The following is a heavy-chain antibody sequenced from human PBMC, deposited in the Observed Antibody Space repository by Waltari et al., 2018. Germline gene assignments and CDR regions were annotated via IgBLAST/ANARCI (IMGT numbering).Heavy chain of an antibody. D-gene: IGHD3-10*01. V-gene: IGHV3-21*01. CDR1: GFTFSRYS. CDR2: ITSSSSYI. Sequence: EVQLVESGGGLVKPGGSLRLACAASGFTFSRYSMTWVRQAPGKGLEWVSCITSSSSYIYYTDSVKGRFTISRDNAKNSLYLQMNSLRAEDTAVYYCARDPLHYYGSGSLYYFDYWGQGTLVTVSS. J-gene: IGHJ4*02. CDR3: ARDPLHYYGSGSLYYFDY.